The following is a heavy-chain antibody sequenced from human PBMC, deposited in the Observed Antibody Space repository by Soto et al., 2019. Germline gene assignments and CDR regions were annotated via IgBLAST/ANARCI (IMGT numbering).Heavy chain of an antibody. V-gene: IGHV1-58*01. CDR2: IVVGSGNT. CDR3: AADSGYYYDSSGYHDFDY. Sequence: SVKVSCKASGFTFTSSAVQWVRQARGQRLEWIGWIVVGSGNTNYAQKFQERVTITRDMSTSTAYMELSSLRSEDTAVYYCAADSGYYYDSSGYHDFDYWGQGTLVTVSS. D-gene: IGHD3-22*01. J-gene: IGHJ4*02. CDR1: GFTFTSSA.